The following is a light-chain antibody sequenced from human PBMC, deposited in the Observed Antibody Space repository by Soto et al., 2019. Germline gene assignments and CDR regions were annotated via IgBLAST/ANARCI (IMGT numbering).Light chain of an antibody. J-gene: IGKJ1*01. CDR2: DAS. CDR3: QQLNSYPLT. V-gene: IGKV1-9*01. Sequence: DIQLTQSPSFLSASVGDRVIITCRANQDIASYLAWYQQKPGKAPKLLIYDASTLQSGVPSKFSGSGSGTEFTLTISSLQPEDFATYYCQQLNSYPLTFGQGTKVEIK. CDR1: QDIASY.